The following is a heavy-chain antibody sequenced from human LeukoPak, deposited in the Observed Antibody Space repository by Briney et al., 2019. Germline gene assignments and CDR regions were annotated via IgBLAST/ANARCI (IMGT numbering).Heavy chain of an antibody. CDR2: INHSGST. J-gene: IGHJ4*02. D-gene: IGHD3-22*01. Sequence: GSLRLSCAASGFTFSSYSMNWVRQAPGKGLEWIGEINHSGSTNYNPSLKSRVTISVDTSKNQFSLKLSSVTAADTAVYYCARNSYYYDSSGYFQKPYYFDYWGQGTLVTVSS. CDR1: GFTFSSYS. V-gene: IGHV4-34*01. CDR3: ARNSYYYDSSGYFQKPYYFDY.